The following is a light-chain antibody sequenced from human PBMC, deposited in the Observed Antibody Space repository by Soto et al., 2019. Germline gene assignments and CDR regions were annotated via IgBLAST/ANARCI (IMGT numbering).Light chain of an antibody. CDR1: QSSSSTY. Sequence: VLTQSPGTVSLSPGEGATLSCRASQSSSSTYLAWYQQKPGQAPRLLIYDTSRRATGIPDRFSGSGSGTDFTLTISRLEPDDFAVYYCQDYGDSRTFGQGTKVDIK. J-gene: IGKJ1*01. CDR3: QDYGDSRT. V-gene: IGKV3-20*01. CDR2: DTS.